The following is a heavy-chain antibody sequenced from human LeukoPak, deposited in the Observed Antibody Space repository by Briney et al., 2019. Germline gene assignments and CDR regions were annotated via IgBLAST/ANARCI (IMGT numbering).Heavy chain of an antibody. CDR1: GFTFSSYG. V-gene: IGHV3-30*03. J-gene: IGHJ6*02. Sequence: GGSLRLSCAASGFTFSSYGMHWVRQAPGKGLEWVAVASYDGSNKYYADSLKGRFTISRDNAKNSLYLQMNSLRAGDTAVYYCARGPTIVVVPAAINVWGQGTTVTVSS. CDR3: ARGPTIVVVPAAINV. CDR2: ASYDGSNK. D-gene: IGHD2-2*01.